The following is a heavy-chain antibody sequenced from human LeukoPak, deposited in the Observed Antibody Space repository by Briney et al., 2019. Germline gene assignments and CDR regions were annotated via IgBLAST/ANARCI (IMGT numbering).Heavy chain of an antibody. V-gene: IGHV3-30-3*01. Sequence: GGSLRLSCAASGFTFSSYAMHWVRQAPGKGLEWVAVISYDGSNKYYADSVKGRFTISRDNSKNTLYLQMNSLRAEDTAVYYCARWRGPQSEFDYWGQGTLVTVSS. D-gene: IGHD5-24*01. CDR2: ISYDGSNK. CDR3: ARWRGPQSEFDY. J-gene: IGHJ4*02. CDR1: GFTFSSYA.